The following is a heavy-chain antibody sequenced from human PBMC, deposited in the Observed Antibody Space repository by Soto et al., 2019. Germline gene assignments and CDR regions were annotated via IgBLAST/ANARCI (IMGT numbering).Heavy chain of an antibody. V-gene: IGHV4-30-2*01. J-gene: IGHJ6*02. CDR2: IYHSDTT. CDR3: ARGLAAAGGLDV. Sequence: PSETRSLTCAVAGGSMSSGGYSWSWIRPPPGKGLEWIGYIYHSDTTYYNPSLTTRVTISVDSSKNHFSLKLSSVTAADTAVYCCARGLAAAGGLDVWGQGTTVTVSS. D-gene: IGHD6-13*01. CDR1: GGSMSSGGYS.